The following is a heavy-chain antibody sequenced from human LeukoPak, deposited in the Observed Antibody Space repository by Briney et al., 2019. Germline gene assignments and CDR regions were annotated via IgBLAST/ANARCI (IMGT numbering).Heavy chain of an antibody. J-gene: IGHJ5*02. Sequence: SVKVSCKASGGTFSSYAISWVRQAPGQGHEWMGGIIPIFGTANYAQKFQGRVTITADESTSTAYMELSSLRSEDTAVYYCARGTTYYYDSSGYNWFDPWGQGTLVTVSS. D-gene: IGHD3-22*01. CDR1: GGTFSSYA. CDR3: ARGTTYYYDSSGYNWFDP. V-gene: IGHV1-69*01. CDR2: IIPIFGTA.